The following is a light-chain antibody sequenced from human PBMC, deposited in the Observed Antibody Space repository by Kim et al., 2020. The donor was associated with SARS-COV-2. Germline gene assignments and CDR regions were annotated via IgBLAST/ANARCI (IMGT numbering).Light chain of an antibody. V-gene: IGLV1-47*01. CDR3: AAWDDSLSGGV. Sequence: GQRVTISCSGSSSNIGSNSVYWYQQLPGTAPKLLIYRNNQRPSGVPDRFSGSKSGTSASLAISGLRSEDEADYYCAAWDDSLSGGVFGTGTKVTVL. CDR1: SSNIGSNS. J-gene: IGLJ1*01. CDR2: RNN.